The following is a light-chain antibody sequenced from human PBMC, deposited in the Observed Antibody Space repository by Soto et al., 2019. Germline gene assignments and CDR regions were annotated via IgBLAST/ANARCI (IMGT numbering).Light chain of an antibody. V-gene: IGKV3-20*01. CDR1: QTVRNNY. Sequence: EIVLTQSPNTLSLSPGDRAALSCRASQTVRNNYVAWYQQKPGQAPKLLIYGASSRATDIPGRFSGSGSGTDFALTISRLETEDFAVYYCQHYGGPVGYTFGQGTKLEIK. CDR3: QHYGGPVGYT. CDR2: GAS. J-gene: IGKJ2*01.